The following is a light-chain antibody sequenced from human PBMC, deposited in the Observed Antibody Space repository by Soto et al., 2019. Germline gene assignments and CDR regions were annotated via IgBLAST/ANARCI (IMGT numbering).Light chain of an antibody. V-gene: IGKV3-15*01. CDR1: RPVRSN. CDR3: QEFNDWPLA. J-gene: IGKJ4*01. Sequence: EIVMTQSPANMSVSPGERVAVSCRASRPVRSNLAWYQQTPGQHPRLLIYGSSTRATGIPARFSGSGSGTEFTLTVTSLRSAYIAVYYCQEFNDWPLAFGGGTKV. CDR2: GSS.